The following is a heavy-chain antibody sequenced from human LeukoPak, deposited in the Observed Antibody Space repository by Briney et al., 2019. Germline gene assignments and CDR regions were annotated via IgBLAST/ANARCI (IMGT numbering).Heavy chain of an antibody. Sequence: PGGSLRLSCAASGFTFSSYSMNWVRQAPGKGLEWISYISSSSSTIYYADSVKGRFTISRDNAKNSLYLQMNSLRAEDTAVYYCAREGIVATKDAFDIWGQGTMVTVSS. CDR2: ISSSSSTI. V-gene: IGHV3-48*01. CDR3: AREGIVATKDAFDI. D-gene: IGHD5-12*01. J-gene: IGHJ3*02. CDR1: GFTFSSYS.